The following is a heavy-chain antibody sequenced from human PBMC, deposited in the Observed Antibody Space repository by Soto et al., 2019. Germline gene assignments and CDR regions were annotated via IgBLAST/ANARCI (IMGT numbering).Heavy chain of an antibody. CDR1: GFTFSDYY. J-gene: IGHJ5*02. D-gene: IGHD3-3*01. V-gene: IGHV3-11*06. Sequence: QVQLVESGGGLVKPGGSLRLSCAASGFTFSDYYMSWIRQAPGKGLEWVSYISSSSSYTNYADSVKGRFTISRDNAKNSLYLQMNSLRAEDTAVYYCARVASDGFLEWAPWFDPWGQGTLVTVSS. CDR3: ARVASDGFLEWAPWFDP. CDR2: ISSSSSYT.